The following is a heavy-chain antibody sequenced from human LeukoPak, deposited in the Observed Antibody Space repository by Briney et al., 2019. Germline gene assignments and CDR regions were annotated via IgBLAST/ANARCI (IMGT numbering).Heavy chain of an antibody. D-gene: IGHD4/OR15-4a*01. V-gene: IGHV4-34*01. J-gene: IGHJ4*02. CDR1: GGSFSGYY. CDR3: ASILYGSNGFDY. Sequence: SSETLSLTCAVYGGSFSGYYWSWIRQPPGKGLEWIGEINHSGSTNYNPSLKSRVTISVDTSKNQFSLKLSSVTAADTAVYYCASILYGSNGFDYWGQGTLVTVSS. CDR2: INHSGST.